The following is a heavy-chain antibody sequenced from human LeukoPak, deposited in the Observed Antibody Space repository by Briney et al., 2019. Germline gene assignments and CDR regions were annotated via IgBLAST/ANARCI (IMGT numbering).Heavy chain of an antibody. CDR1: GGSISSSSYY. J-gene: IGHJ5*02. Sequence: PSETLSLTCTVSGGSISSSSYYWGWIRQPPGKGLEWIGSIYYGGSTYYNPSLKSRVTISVDTSKNQFSLKLSSVTAADTAVYYCARNDIVVVPAASLGWFDPWGQGTLVTVSS. CDR2: IYYGGST. V-gene: IGHV4-39*07. CDR3: ARNDIVVVPAASLGWFDP. D-gene: IGHD2-2*01.